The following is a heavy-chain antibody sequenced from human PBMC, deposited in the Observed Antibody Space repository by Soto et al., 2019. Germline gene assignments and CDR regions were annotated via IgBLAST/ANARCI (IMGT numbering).Heavy chain of an antibody. CDR1: GFPFDIYT. D-gene: IGHD1-1*01. Sequence: DVQLLESGGGLVQPGKSLKLSCAASGFPFDIYTMSWVRQAPGKGLEWVSLIGGSGGGTNYAASVRGRFTTTRDNSKNTLYLHTRSLRPEYTAMYYCVNTRGLIGYWGQGTLVTVSS. V-gene: IGHV3-23*01. J-gene: IGHJ4*02. CDR2: IGGSGGGT. CDR3: VNTRGLIGY.